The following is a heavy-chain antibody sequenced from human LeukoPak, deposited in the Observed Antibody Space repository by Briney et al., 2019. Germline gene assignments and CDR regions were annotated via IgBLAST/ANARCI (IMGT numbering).Heavy chain of an antibody. J-gene: IGHJ3*02. Sequence: GGSLRLSCAASGFTFSGYAMHWVRQAPGKGLEWVALISYDGSNKYYADSVNGRFTISRDNSKNTLYLQMNSLRADDTAVYYCARGTYYFHNSDLSGASDIWGQGTMVTVSS. CDR1: GFTFSGYA. V-gene: IGHV3-30-3*01. CDR3: ARGTYYFHNSDLSGASDI. D-gene: IGHD3-22*01. CDR2: ISYDGSNK.